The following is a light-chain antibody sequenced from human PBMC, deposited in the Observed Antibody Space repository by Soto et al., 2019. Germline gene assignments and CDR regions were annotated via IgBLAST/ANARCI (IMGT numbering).Light chain of an antibody. CDR1: QTLNSW. CDR3: QQYLSHPSCT. Sequence: DIPVTQSPSTLSASVGDRVTITCRASQTLNSWLAWYQQKPGKAPKLLIYDVYNLESGVPSRFSGSGSGTEFTLTISSLQPEDFATYYCQQYLSHPSCTFGQGTKLEI. CDR2: DVY. V-gene: IGKV1-5*01. J-gene: IGKJ2*02.